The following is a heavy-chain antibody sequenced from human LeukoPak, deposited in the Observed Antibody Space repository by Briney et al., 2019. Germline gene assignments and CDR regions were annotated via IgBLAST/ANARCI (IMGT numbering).Heavy chain of an antibody. CDR1: GFTFSSYA. J-gene: IGHJ3*02. V-gene: IGHV3-23*01. CDR2: ISGSGGST. D-gene: IGHD3-22*01. Sequence: GGFLRLSCAASGFTFSSYAMSWVRQAPGKGLEWVSAISGSGGSTYYADSVKGRFTISRDNSKNTLYLQMNSLRAEDTAVYYCAKVRYDSSGYYLAYDAFDIWGQGTMVTVSS. CDR3: AKVRYDSSGYYLAYDAFDI.